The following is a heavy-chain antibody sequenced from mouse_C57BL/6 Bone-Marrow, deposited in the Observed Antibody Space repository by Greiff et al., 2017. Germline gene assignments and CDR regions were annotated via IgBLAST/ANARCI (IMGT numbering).Heavy chain of an antibody. CDR1: GYTFTSYW. Sequence: QVQLQQSGAELVKPGASVKMSCKASGYTFTSYWITWVKQRPGQGLEWIGDIYPGSGSTNYNEKFKRKATLTVDTSSSTAYMQLSSLTSEDSAVYYCARKEDVGYYVGFAYWGQGTLVTVSA. CDR2: IYPGSGST. V-gene: IGHV1-55*01. J-gene: IGHJ3*01. CDR3: ARKEDVGYYVGFAY. D-gene: IGHD2-3*01.